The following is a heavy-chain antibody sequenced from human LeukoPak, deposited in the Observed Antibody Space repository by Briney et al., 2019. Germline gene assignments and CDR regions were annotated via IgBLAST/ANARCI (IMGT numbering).Heavy chain of an antibody. D-gene: IGHD2/OR15-2a*01. J-gene: IGHJ4*02. CDR1: GGSISSYY. Sequence: SETLSLTCTVSGGSISSYYWSWIRQPPGKGLEWIGYIYYSGSTNYNPSLKSRVTISVDTSKNQFSLRLSSVTAADTAVYYCARVGSTYYFDYWGQGTLVTVSS. CDR2: IYYSGST. CDR3: ARVGSTYYFDY. V-gene: IGHV4-59*01.